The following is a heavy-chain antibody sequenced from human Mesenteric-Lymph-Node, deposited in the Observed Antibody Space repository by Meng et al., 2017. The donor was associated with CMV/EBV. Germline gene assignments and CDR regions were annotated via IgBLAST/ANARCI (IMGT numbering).Heavy chain of an antibody. Sequence: SETLSLTCLVSGYSISRNYYWGWIRQPPGKGLEWIGEINHSGSTNYNPSLKSRVTISVDTSKNQFSLKLSSVTAADTAVYYCARGLRIAARAGDYYYYGMDVWGQGTTVTVSS. CDR1: GYSISRNYY. CDR2: INHSGST. V-gene: IGHV4-34*01. J-gene: IGHJ6*02. D-gene: IGHD6-6*01. CDR3: ARGLRIAARAGDYYYYGMDV.